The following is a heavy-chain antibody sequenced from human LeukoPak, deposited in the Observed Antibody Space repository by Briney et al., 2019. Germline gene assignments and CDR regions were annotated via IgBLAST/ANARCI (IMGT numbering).Heavy chain of an antibody. V-gene: IGHV3-23*01. D-gene: IGHD2-2*01. CDR2: ITGSADST. Sequence: PGGSLRLSCAASGFTFNNYAMSWVRQAPGKGLEWVSGITGSADSTYYADSVKGRFTISRDNSKNTLYLQMNSLRAEDTAIYYCAKKPRASSPPIHWGQGTLVTVSS. J-gene: IGHJ4*02. CDR1: GFTFNNYA. CDR3: AKKPRASSPPIH.